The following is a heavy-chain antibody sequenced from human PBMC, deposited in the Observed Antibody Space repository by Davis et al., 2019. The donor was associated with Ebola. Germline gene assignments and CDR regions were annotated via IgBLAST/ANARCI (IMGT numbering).Heavy chain of an antibody. CDR3: VRDTIEGPTTFDS. CDR1: GFTFIDYF. V-gene: IGHV3-74*01. Sequence: GESLKISCAASGFTFIDYFMSWIRQAPGKGLVWVSRINGDVTRTTYADSVRGRFTISRDNVKNILYLHMTTLRAEDTAIYYCVRDTIEGPTTFDSWGQGTLVTVSS. CDR2: INGDVTRT. D-gene: IGHD1-26*01. J-gene: IGHJ4*02.